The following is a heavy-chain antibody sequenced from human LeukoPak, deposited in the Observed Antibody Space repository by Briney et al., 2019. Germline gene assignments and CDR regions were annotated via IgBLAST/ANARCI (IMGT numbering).Heavy chain of an antibody. J-gene: IGHJ5*02. D-gene: IGHD1-26*01. CDR3: ARQEWELLQGSDWFDP. V-gene: IGHV4-31*03. CDR2: IYYSGST. Sequence: SQTLSLTCTVSGGSISSGGYYWSWIRQHPGKGLEWIGYIYYSGSTYYNPSLKSRVTISVDTSKNQFSLKLSSVTAADTAVYYCARQEWELLQGSDWFDPWGQGTLVTVSS. CDR1: GGSISSGGYY.